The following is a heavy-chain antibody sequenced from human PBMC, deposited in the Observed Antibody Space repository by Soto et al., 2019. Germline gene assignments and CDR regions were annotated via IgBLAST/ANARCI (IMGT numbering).Heavy chain of an antibody. J-gene: IGHJ6*02. V-gene: IGHV3-30*18. CDR3: AKEKDYYLYSGMDV. Sequence: QVQLVESGGGVVQPGRSLRLSCAASGFPFSNYGMHWVRQAPGKGLEWLAVISYDGNTKYYADSVKGRFTISRDSSKNTVFLKMSSLREEDTAVYHCAKEKDYYLYSGMDVWGQGTTVTVSS. CDR2: ISYDGNTK. CDR1: GFPFSNYG.